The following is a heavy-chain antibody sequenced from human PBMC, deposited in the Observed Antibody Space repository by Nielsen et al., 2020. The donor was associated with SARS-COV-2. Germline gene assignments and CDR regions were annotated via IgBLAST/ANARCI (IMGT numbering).Heavy chain of an antibody. CDR3: ARIKEIWGYSSSWHNVNDAFDI. J-gene: IGHJ3*02. D-gene: IGHD6-13*01. CDR2: IDWDDDK. CDR1: GFSLSTSGMC. Sequence: SGPTLVKPTQTLTLTCTFSGFSLSTSGMCVSWIRQPPGKALEWLARIDWDDDKYYSTSLKTRLTISKDTSKNQVVLTMTNMDPVDTATYYCARIKEIWGYSSSWHNVNDAFDIWGQGTMVTVSS. V-gene: IGHV2-70*11.